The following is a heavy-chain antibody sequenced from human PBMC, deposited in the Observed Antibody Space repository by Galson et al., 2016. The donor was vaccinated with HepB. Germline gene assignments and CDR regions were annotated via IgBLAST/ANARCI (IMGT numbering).Heavy chain of an antibody. CDR3: ARSSGWYGYFQH. CDR2: IVDSGVTT. J-gene: IGHJ1*01. D-gene: IGHD6-19*01. CDR1: GFSFSSYA. Sequence: SLRLSCAASGFSFSSYAMCWVRQAPGKGLEWVSAIVDSGVTTYYADSVKGRFSISRDNSKNTVYLQMNGLRAEDTAVYYCARSSGWYGYFQHWGQGTLVTVSS. V-gene: IGHV3-23*01.